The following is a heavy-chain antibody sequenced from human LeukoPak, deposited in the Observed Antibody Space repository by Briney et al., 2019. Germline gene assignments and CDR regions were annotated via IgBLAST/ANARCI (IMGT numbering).Heavy chain of an antibody. V-gene: IGHV4-59*01. D-gene: IGHD6-19*01. CDR3: ARTAVAGPGYFDY. CDR2: IYYSGST. Sequence: SETLSLTCTVSGGSISSYYWSWIRQPPGKGLEWIGYIYYSGSTNYNPSLKSRVTISVDTSKNQFSLKLSSVTAADTAVYYCARTAVAGPGYFDYWGQGTLVTVSS. J-gene: IGHJ4*02. CDR1: GGSISSYY.